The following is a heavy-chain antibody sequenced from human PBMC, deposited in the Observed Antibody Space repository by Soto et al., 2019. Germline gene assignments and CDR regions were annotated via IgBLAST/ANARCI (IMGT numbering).Heavy chain of an antibody. CDR3: ARHVGSCSSPSCAYYFDY. D-gene: IGHD2-2*01. V-gene: IGHV5-51*01. CDR1: GYSFTSYW. Sequence: PGESLKISCKGSGYSFTSYWIGWVRQMPGKGLEWMGIIYPGDSDTRYSPSFQGQVTISADKSISTAYLQWSSLKASDTAMYYCARHVGSCSSPSCAYYFDYWGQGTLVTFSS. J-gene: IGHJ4*02. CDR2: IYPGDSDT.